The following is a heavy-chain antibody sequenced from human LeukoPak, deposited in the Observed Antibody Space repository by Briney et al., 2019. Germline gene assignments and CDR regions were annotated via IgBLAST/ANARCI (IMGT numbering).Heavy chain of an antibody. CDR2: ISSSRSYI. D-gene: IGHD3-10*01. V-gene: IGHV3-21*01. CDR3: ARLMVRGVDYYFDY. CDR1: GFTVSSYC. J-gene: IGHJ4*02. Sequence: GGSLRLSCAASGFTVSSYCMSWVRQAPGKGLESVSSISSSRSYIYYANSLNARFTISTDNAKNPLYLQMNSQRAEDTAVYYCARLMVRGVDYYFDYWGQGTLVTVSS.